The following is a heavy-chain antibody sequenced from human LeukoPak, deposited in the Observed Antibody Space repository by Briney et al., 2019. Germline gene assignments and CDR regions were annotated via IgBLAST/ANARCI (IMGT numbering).Heavy chain of an antibody. CDR2: INPNSGGT. Sequence: ASVKVSCKASGYTFNGYYLHWVRQAPGQGLEWMGWINPNSGGTNYAQKFQGRVTMTRDTSISTAYMALSRLRSDDTAVYYCARWMTTVITPDYWGQGTLVTVSS. V-gene: IGHV1-2*02. D-gene: IGHD4-11*01. J-gene: IGHJ4*02. CDR1: GYTFNGYY. CDR3: ARWMTTVITPDY.